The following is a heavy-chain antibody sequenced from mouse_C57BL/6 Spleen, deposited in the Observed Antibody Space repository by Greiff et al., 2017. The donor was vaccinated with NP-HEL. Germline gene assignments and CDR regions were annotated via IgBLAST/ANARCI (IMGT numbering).Heavy chain of an antibody. Sequence: EVKLMESGGGLVQPGGSLSLSCAASGFTFTDYYMSWVRQPPGKALEWLGFIRNKANGYTTEYSASVKGRFTISRDNSQSILYLQMNALRAEDSATYYCARYYYGSSYWYFDGWGTGTTVTVSS. J-gene: IGHJ1*03. CDR1: GFTFTDYY. D-gene: IGHD1-1*01. CDR2: IRNKANGYTT. CDR3: ARYYYGSSYWYFDG. V-gene: IGHV7-3*01.